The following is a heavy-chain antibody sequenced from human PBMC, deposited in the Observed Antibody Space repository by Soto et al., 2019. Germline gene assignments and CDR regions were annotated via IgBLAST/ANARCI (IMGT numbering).Heavy chain of an antibody. CDR3: ARRVVVAAIFGY. V-gene: IGHV4-39*01. D-gene: IGHD2-15*01. CDR2: IYCSGST. CDR1: GGSISSSSYY. Sequence: ETLSLTCTVSGGSISSSSYYGGWIRQPPGKGLEWIGSIYCSGSTYYNPSLKSRVTISVDTSKNQFSLKLSSVTAADTAVYYCARRVVVAAIFGYWGQGTLVTVSS. J-gene: IGHJ4*02.